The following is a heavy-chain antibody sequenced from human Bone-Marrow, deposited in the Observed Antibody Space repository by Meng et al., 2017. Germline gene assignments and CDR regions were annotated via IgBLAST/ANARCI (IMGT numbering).Heavy chain of an antibody. V-gene: IGHV2-5*01. CDR2: IYCNDDK. CDR3: ANSRPSGWYDDWFDP. D-gene: IGHD6-19*01. J-gene: IGHJ5*02. CDR1: GFSLSTSGVG. Sequence: SGPTLVKPTQTLTLTCTFSGFSLSTSGVGVGWIRQPPGKALEWLALIYCNDDKRYSTSLKSRLTITKDTSKNQVVLTMTNMDPVDTATYYCANSRPSGWYDDWFDPWGQGTLVTVSS.